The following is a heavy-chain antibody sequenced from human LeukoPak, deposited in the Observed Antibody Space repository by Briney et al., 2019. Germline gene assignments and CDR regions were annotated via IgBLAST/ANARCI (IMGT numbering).Heavy chain of an antibody. CDR3: AKDGGLWVSAHWGDS. Sequence: PGGSLRLSCAASGLTFSSYPMHWVRQAPGKGLEWVAVISYDGSEKHYADPVKGRFTISRDNSKNTLYLQMNSLRAEDTAVYYCAKDGGLWVSAHWGDSWGRGTLVTVSS. V-gene: IGHV3-30-3*01. J-gene: IGHJ4*02. CDR1: GLTFSSYP. D-gene: IGHD7-27*01. CDR2: ISYDGSEK.